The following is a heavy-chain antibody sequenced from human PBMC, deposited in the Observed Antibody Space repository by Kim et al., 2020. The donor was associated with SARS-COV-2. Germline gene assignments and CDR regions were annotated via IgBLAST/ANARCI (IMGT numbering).Heavy chain of an antibody. Sequence: GGSLRLSCSASGFTFSSYAMHWVRQAPGKGLEYVSAISSNGGSTYYADSVKGRFTISIDNSKNTLYLQMSSLRAEDTAVYYCVKARTGFCSSTSCYTGMDVWGQGTTGTVSS. CDR2: ISSNGGST. D-gene: IGHD2-2*01. CDR3: VKARTGFCSSTSCYTGMDV. CDR1: GFTFSSYA. J-gene: IGHJ6*02. V-gene: IGHV3-64D*09.